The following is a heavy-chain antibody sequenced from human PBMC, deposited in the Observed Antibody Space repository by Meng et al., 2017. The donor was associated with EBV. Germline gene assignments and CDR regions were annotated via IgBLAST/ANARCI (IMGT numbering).Heavy chain of an antibody. CDR2: FLPRLGAP. J-gene: IGHJ4*02. V-gene: IGHV1-69*01. CDR1: GGPFRYYA. CDR3: ASESGRGYTPDY. Sequence: QVQLVQSAAGVKKPGSSVKVSCKTSGGPFRYYAISWVRRAPGQGLEWLGGFLPRLGAPNYAQKFHGRVKITADESTSTHYMDLSSLRSEDTAIYYCASESGRGYTPDYWGQGTLVTVSS. D-gene: IGHD3-10*01.